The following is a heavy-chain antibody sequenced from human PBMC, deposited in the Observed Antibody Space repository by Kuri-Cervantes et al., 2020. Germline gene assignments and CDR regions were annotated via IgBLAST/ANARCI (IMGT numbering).Heavy chain of an antibody. CDR1: GYSISSSNW. V-gene: IGHV4-28*01. J-gene: IGHJ4*02. D-gene: IGHD6-19*01. CDR3: ARIGYSSGWTNFDY. CDR2: IYYSGST. Sequence: SQTLSLTCAVSGYSISSSNWWGWIRQPPGKGLEWIGYIYYSGSTYYNPSLKSRVTMSVDTSKNQFSLKLSSVTAADTAVYYCARIGYSSGWTNFDYWGQGSLVTVSS.